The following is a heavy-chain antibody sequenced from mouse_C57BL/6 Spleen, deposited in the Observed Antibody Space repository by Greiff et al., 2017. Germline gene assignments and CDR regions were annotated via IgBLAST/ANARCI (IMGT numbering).Heavy chain of an antibody. V-gene: IGHV5-12*01. Sequence: EVMLVESGGGLVQPGGSLKLSCAASGFTFSDYYMYWVRQTPEKRLEWVAYISNGGGSTYYPDTVKGRFTISRDNAKNTLYLQMSRLKSEDTAMXYCARITTVVGYYFDYWGQGTTLTVSS. CDR3: ARITTVVGYYFDY. J-gene: IGHJ2*01. CDR1: GFTFSDYY. CDR2: ISNGGGST. D-gene: IGHD1-1*01.